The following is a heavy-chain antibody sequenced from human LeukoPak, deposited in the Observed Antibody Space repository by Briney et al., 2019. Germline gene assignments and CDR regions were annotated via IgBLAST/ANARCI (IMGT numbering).Heavy chain of an antibody. CDR3: GKNRYSGSLSPFDI. J-gene: IGHJ3*02. CDR1: KFAFSSYA. V-gene: IGHV3-23*01. Sequence: GGSLRLSCAASKFAFSSYAMSWVRQAPGKGLEWVSAISGGGGNTYYADSVKGRFTISRDNSKNTLYLQMNSLRAEDTAVYYCGKNRYSGSLSPFDIWGQGTMVSVSS. CDR2: ISGGGGNT. D-gene: IGHD1-26*01.